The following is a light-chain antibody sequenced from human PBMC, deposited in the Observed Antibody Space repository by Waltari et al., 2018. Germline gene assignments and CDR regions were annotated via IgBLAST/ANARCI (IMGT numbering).Light chain of an antibody. CDR1: SGAVTSRHY. CDR3: LLSYSGTVI. CDR2: DAS. Sequence: QAVVTQEPSLTVSPGGTVTLTCGSSSGAVTSRHYPYWLQQKPGQAPRTLIYDASNKHSWAPARFSGALLGGIAALTLSGAQPGDEAEYYCLLSYSGTVIFGVGTKLTVL. J-gene: IGLJ2*01. V-gene: IGLV7-46*01.